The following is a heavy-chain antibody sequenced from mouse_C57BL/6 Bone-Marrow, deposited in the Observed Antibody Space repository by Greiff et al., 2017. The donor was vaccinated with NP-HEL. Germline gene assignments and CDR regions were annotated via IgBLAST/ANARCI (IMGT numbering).Heavy chain of an antibody. CDR1: GFTFSSYA. CDR2: ISDGGSYT. D-gene: IGHD2-3*01. CDR3: ARDDGYFDY. Sequence: EVQLVESGGGLVKPGGSLKLSCAASGFTFSSYAMSWVRQTPEKRLEWVATISDGGSYTYYPDNVKGRFTISRDNAKNNLYLQMSHLKSEDTAMYYCARDDGYFDYGGKGTTLTVSS. V-gene: IGHV5-4*01. J-gene: IGHJ2*01.